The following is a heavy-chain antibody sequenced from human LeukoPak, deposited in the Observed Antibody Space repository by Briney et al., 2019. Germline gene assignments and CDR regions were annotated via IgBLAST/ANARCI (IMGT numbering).Heavy chain of an antibody. D-gene: IGHD3/OR15-3a*01. Sequence: GGSLRLSCAASGFTVSTNFMSWVRLAPGKGLECVSVIYIDGKSSYADSVKGRFTISRDNPKNTLFLQMNVLRAEDTAVYFCAKRGVVIRVVLVGFHKEAYYFESWGQGALVTVSS. CDR1: GFTVSTNF. J-gene: IGHJ4*02. CDR2: IYIDGKS. CDR3: AKRGVVIRVVLVGFHKEAYYFES. V-gene: IGHV3-53*01.